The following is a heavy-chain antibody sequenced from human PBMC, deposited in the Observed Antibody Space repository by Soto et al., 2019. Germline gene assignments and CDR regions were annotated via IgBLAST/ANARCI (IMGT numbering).Heavy chain of an antibody. Sequence: GGSLRLSCAASGFTFNNYWMNWVRQAPGKGLEWVGNIKTDGTEKTYADSVKGRFTISRDNSKNTLYLQMNSLRAEDTAVYYCARDRGYSGYDWSSGAFDIWGQGTMVTVSS. CDR1: GFTFNNYW. J-gene: IGHJ3*02. D-gene: IGHD5-12*01. V-gene: IGHV3-7*01. CDR2: IKTDGTEK. CDR3: ARDRGYSGYDWSSGAFDI.